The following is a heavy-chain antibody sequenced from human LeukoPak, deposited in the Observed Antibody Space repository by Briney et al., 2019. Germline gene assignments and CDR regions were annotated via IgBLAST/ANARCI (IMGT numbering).Heavy chain of an antibody. Sequence: GGSLRLSCAVSGITLSNYGMSWVRQAPGKGLEWVAGLSGSGGGTNYADSVQGRFTISRDNPKNTLYLQKNSLRAEDTAVYFCAKRGVVIRVFLVGFHKEAYYFDSWGQGALVTVSS. CDR3: AKRGVVIRVFLVGFHKEAYYFDS. D-gene: IGHD3-10*01. CDR2: LSGSGGGT. V-gene: IGHV3-23*01. J-gene: IGHJ4*02. CDR1: GITLSNYG.